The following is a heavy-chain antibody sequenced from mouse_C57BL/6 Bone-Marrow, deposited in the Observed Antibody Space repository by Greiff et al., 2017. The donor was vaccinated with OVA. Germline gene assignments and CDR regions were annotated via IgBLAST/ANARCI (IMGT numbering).Heavy chain of an antibody. J-gene: IGHJ4*01. CDR2: IAPEDGET. CDR1: GFNIKDYY. V-gene: IGHV14-2*01. CDR3: VKTTVVAFYYYAMDY. Sequence: VQLQQSGAELVKPGASVKLSCTASGFNIKDYYMHWVKQRTEQGLEWIGRIAPEDGETKYAPKFQGKATITADTSYNTAYLQLSSLTSEDTAVDYGVKTTVVAFYYYAMDYWGQGTSVTVSS. D-gene: IGHD1-1*01.